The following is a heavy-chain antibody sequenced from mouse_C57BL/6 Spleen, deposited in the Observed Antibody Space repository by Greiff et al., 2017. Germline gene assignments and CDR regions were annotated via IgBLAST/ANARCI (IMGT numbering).Heavy chain of an antibody. V-gene: IGHV1-26*01. CDR1: GYTFTDYY. D-gene: IGHD2-4*01. CDR2: INPNNGGT. Sequence: EVQLQQSGPELVKPGASVKISCKASGYTFTDYYMNWVKQSHGKSLEWIGDINPNNGGTSYNQKFKGKATLTVDTSSSTAYMELRSLTSEDSAVYYGARSEGYDYDGAYAMDYWGQGTSVTVSS. J-gene: IGHJ4*01. CDR3: ARSEGYDYDGAYAMDY.